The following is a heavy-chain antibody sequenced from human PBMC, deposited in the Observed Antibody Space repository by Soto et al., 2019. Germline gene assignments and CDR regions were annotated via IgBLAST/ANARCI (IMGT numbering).Heavy chain of an antibody. V-gene: IGHV4-31*03. Sequence: PSETLSLTCTVSGGSISSGGYYWSWIRQHPGKGLEWIGYIYYSGSTYYNPSLKSRVTISVDTSKNQFSLKLSSVTAADTAVYYCARGPLYPVTGQYFDYWGQGTLVTVSS. D-gene: IGHD4-17*01. CDR2: IYYSGST. CDR1: GGSISSGGYY. CDR3: ARGPLYPVTGQYFDY. J-gene: IGHJ4*02.